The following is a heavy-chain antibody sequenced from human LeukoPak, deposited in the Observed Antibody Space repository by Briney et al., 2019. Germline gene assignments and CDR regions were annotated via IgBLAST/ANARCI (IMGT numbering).Heavy chain of an antibody. Sequence: GRSLRLSCAASGFTFSSYGMHWVRQAPGKGLEWVAVISYDGSNKYYADSVKGRFTISRDNSKNTLYLQMNSLRAEDTAVYYCAKLTCSSTRCYEDYYYYGMDVWGKGTTVTVSS. CDR3: AKLTCSSTRCYEDYYYYGMDV. CDR2: ISYDGSNK. V-gene: IGHV3-30*18. CDR1: GFTFSSYG. D-gene: IGHD2-2*01. J-gene: IGHJ6*04.